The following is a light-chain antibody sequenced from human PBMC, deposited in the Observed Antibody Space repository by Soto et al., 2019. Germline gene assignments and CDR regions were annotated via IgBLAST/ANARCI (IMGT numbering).Light chain of an antibody. V-gene: IGKV3-20*01. CDR1: QSVSSTY. CDR3: QQYGSASYT. CDR2: GAS. Sequence: EIVLTQSPGTLSLSPGERATLSCRASQSVSSTYLAWYQQNHGQAPRLLIYGASSRATGIQDRFSGSGSGTDFTLTISRLEPEDFAVYFCQQYGSASYTFGQGTKLEIK. J-gene: IGKJ2*01.